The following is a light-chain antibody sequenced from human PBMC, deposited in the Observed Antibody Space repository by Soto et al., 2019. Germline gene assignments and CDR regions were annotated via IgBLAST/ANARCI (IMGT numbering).Light chain of an antibody. J-gene: IGKJ1*01. V-gene: IGKV3-15*01. CDR3: QQYNIWPQT. CDR1: QSLRSS. Sequence: VMTQSPATLSVSPWERATLSCRASQSLRSSLAWYQQKPGQAPRLLIYGASTRATGIPARFSGSGSGTEFTPTISSLQSEDFAVYFCQQYNIWPQTFGQGTKVDIK. CDR2: GAS.